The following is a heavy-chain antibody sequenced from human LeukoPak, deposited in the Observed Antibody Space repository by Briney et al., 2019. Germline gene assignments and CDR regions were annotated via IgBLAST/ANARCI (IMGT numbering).Heavy chain of an antibody. CDR1: AGSLTSKY. V-gene: IGHV4-59*08. CDR3: ARHLYGSGSYWSMVNSYYYYGMDV. J-gene: IGHJ6*02. CDR2: IYKSVST. D-gene: IGHD3-10*01. Sequence: PESLSPTRLLSAGSLTSKYWSWVRQPPGDGMEWIGSIYKSVSTNYHPSLKSRVTISVDASKYQCSLKLSSETAIDTAVYYWARHLYGSGSYWSMVNSYYYYGMDVWGQGTTVTVSS.